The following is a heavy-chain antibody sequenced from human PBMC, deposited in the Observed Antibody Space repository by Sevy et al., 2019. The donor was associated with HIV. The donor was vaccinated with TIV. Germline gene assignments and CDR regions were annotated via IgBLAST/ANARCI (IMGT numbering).Heavy chain of an antibody. D-gene: IGHD4-17*01. Sequence: SETLSLTCTVSGGSISSSSYYWGWIRQPPGKGLEWIGSIYYSGSTYYNPSLKSRVTISVDTSKNQFSLKLSSVTAADTAMYYCARPKSYGDYSHEIYGMDVWGQGTTVTVSS. CDR3: ARPKSYGDYSHEIYGMDV. CDR1: GGSISSSSYY. CDR2: IYYSGST. J-gene: IGHJ6*02. V-gene: IGHV4-39*01.